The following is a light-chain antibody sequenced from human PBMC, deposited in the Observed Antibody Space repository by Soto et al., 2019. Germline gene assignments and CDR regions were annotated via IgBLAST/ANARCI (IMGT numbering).Light chain of an antibody. CDR2: RNN. J-gene: IGLJ2*01. CDR3: AEWDDSLSGHEL. V-gene: IGLV1-47*01. CDR1: NSNIGKNY. Sequence: QLVLTQPPSASGTPGQRVTISCSGSNSNIGKNYVYWYRQLPGTAPKLLFYRNNQRPSGVPDRFSGSKSGTSASLAISGLRSEDEADYYCAEWDDSLSGHELFGGGTKLTVL.